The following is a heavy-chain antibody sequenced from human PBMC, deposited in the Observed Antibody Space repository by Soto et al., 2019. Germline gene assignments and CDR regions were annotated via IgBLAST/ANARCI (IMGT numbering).Heavy chain of an antibody. Sequence: QVQLVQSGAEVKKPGSSVKVSCKASGGTFGSYTISWVRQAPGQGLEWMGRIIPILGIANYAQKIQGRVTITADKSTSTGYMELSSLRAEDTGVYSCASGLWGASYWGQGTLVTVSS. D-gene: IGHD3-16*01. CDR1: GGTFGSYT. V-gene: IGHV1-69*02. CDR3: ASGLWGASY. J-gene: IGHJ4*02. CDR2: IIPILGIA.